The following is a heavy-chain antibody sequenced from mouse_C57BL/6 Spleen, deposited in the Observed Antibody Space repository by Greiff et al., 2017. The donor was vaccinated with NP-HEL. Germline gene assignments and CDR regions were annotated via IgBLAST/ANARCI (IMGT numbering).Heavy chain of an antibody. Sequence: VMLVESGAELVRPGASVKLSCKASGYTFTDYYINWVKQRPGQGLEWIARIYPGSGNTYYNEKFKGKATLTAEKSSSTAYMQLSSLTSEDSAVYFCAREGLGHPWFAYWGQGTLVTVSA. D-gene: IGHD4-1*01. CDR2: IYPGSGNT. J-gene: IGHJ3*01. V-gene: IGHV1-76*01. CDR3: AREGLGHPWFAY. CDR1: GYTFTDYY.